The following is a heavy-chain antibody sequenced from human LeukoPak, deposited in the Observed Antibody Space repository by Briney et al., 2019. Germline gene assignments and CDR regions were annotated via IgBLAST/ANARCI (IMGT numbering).Heavy chain of an antibody. CDR1: GFTFSNYA. J-gene: IGHJ2*01. V-gene: IGHV3-23*01. CDR3: AKVGIRISLIVVVFTTADDWYFDL. D-gene: IGHD3-22*01. Sequence: GGSLRLSCAASGFTFSNYAMSWVRPAPGKGLELVSGISGSGGSTYYADSVKGRLPISRDNSKNTLYLQMDSLRAEDTAVYYCAKVGIRISLIVVVFTTADDWYFDLWGRGTLVTVSS. CDR2: ISGSGGST.